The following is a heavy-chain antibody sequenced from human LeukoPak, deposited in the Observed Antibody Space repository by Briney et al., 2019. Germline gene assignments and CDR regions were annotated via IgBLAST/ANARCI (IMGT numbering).Heavy chain of an antibody. D-gene: IGHD2-2*01. V-gene: IGHV1-2*02. CDR2: INPNSGGT. Sequence: VASVKVSCKASGYTFTGCYMYRVRQAPGQGLEWMGWINPNSGGTNYAQKFQGRVTMTRDTSISTAYMELSRLRSDDTAVYYCARTHCSSTSCYPFFDYWGQGILVTVSS. CDR1: GYTFTGCY. J-gene: IGHJ4*02. CDR3: ARTHCSSTSCYPFFDY.